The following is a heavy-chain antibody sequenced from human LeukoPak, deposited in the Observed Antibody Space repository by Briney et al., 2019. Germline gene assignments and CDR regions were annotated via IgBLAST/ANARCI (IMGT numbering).Heavy chain of an antibody. CDR1: GFTFSSYE. D-gene: IGHD2-15*01. Sequence: GGSLRLSRAASGFTFSSYEMNWVRQAPGKGLEWVSYISSSGSTIYYADSVKGRFTISRDNAKNSLYLQMNSLRAEDTAVYYCARDVGYCSGGSCFTFDYWGQGTLVTVSS. J-gene: IGHJ4*02. CDR2: ISSSGSTI. CDR3: ARDVGYCSGGSCFTFDY. V-gene: IGHV3-48*03.